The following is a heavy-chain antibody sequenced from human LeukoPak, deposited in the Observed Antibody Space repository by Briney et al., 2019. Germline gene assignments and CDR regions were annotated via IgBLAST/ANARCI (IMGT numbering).Heavy chain of an antibody. CDR3: AKGARYYYDSMPLLRA. J-gene: IGHJ5*02. Sequence: PGGSLRLSCAASGFTFSSYAMSWVRQAPGKGLEWVSAISGSGGSTYYADSVKGRFTISRDNSKNTLYLQMNSLRAEDTAVYYCAKGARYYYDSMPLLRAWGQGTLVTVSS. CDR1: GFTFSSYA. CDR2: ISGSGGST. D-gene: IGHD3-22*01. V-gene: IGHV3-23*01.